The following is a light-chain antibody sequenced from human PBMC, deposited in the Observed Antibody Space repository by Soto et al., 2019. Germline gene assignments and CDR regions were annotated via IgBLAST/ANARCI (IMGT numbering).Light chain of an antibody. Sequence: DIQMTQSPSSLSASVGDRVTITCRASQSISSYLNWYQQKPGKAPKLLIYEASSLQSGVPSRFSGSGSGTDFTLTISSLQPEDFATYHCQQSDTTPWTFGQGTKVDIK. CDR2: EAS. CDR1: QSISSY. V-gene: IGKV1-39*01. J-gene: IGKJ1*01. CDR3: QQSDTTPWT.